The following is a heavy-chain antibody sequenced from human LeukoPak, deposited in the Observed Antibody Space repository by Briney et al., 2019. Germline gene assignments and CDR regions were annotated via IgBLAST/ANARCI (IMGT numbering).Heavy chain of an antibody. Sequence: GASVKVSCKASGYTFTSYDINWVRQATGQGLEWMGWMNPNSGNTGYAKKFQGRVTMTRNTSISTAYMELSSLRSEDTAVYYCALVMTTVPDAFGIWGQGTMVTVSS. CDR3: ALVMTTVPDAFGI. J-gene: IGHJ3*02. D-gene: IGHD4-17*01. CDR2: MNPNSGNT. V-gene: IGHV1-8*01. CDR1: GYTFTSYD.